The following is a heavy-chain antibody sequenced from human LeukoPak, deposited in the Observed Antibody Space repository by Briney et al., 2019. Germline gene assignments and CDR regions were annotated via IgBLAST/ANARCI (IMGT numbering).Heavy chain of an antibody. D-gene: IGHD2-15*01. Sequence: GGSLRLSCAASGFTFSSYEMNWVRQAPGKGLEWVSYISSSGSTIYYADTVKGRFTISRDNAKNSLYLQMNSLRAEDTAVYYCARAPPYCSGGSCYGGSDYWGQGTLVTVSS. J-gene: IGHJ4*02. CDR3: ARAPPYCSGGSCYGGSDY. V-gene: IGHV3-48*03. CDR1: GFTFSSYE. CDR2: ISSSGSTI.